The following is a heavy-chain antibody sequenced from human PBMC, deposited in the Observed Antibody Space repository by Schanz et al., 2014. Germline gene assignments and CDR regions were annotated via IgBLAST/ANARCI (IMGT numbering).Heavy chain of an antibody. D-gene: IGHD3-10*01. CDR3: AKYRGYYRVSGSYRELEY. J-gene: IGHJ4*02. V-gene: IGHV3-7*03. CDR1: GFTFSSYS. Sequence: EVQLVESGGGLVQPGGSLRLSCAASGFTFSSYSMNWVRQAPGGGLEWVANINKDGSEKYYADSVKGRFTISRDNSKNTLYLQMNSLRPEDTAVYYCAKYRGYYRVSGSYRELEYWGQGTLVTVSS. CDR2: INKDGSEK.